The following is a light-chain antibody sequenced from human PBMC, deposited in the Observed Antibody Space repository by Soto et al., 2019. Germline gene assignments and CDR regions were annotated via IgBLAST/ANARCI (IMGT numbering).Light chain of an antibody. Sequence: EIVLTQSPCTLSLSPGERATLSCKTSQSIGSNFLAWYQHKPGQAPRLLIDASSNRATGIPDRFSGSASGTDFPLAINILEPEDFAVYYCQLYGISTHFGQGTRLEI. CDR2: ASS. J-gene: IGKJ5*01. V-gene: IGKV3-20*01. CDR1: QSIGSNF. CDR3: QLYGISTH.